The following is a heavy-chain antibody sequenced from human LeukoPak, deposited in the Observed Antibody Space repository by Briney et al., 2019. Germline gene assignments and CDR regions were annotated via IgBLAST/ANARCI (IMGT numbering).Heavy chain of an antibody. J-gene: IGHJ4*02. D-gene: IGHD6-13*01. CDR1: GGSISNYY. Sequence: LSLTCTVSGGSISNYYWSWIRQAPGKGLEWVSDISSTSIYTNYADSVKGRFTISRDNDKNSLYLQMNSLRAEDTAVYYCAREDGYSSSWYSDYWGQGTLVTVSS. CDR2: ISSTSIYT. CDR3: AREDGYSSSWYSDY. V-gene: IGHV3-11*05.